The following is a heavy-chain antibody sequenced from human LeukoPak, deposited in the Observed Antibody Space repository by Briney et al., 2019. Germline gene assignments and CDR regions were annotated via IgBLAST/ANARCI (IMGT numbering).Heavy chain of an antibody. V-gene: IGHV1-8*01. D-gene: IGHD2-2*01. CDR2: VRPQNGDS. J-gene: IGHJ4*02. Sequence: ASVTVSRKTSGYGFTSYDVNWLCQAAGQGLGWIGWVRPQNGDSNYEQKSQNKVTMISNTSTSTVHIQLKSLTFEDTAVYFCARGPADSTSSDYWGQRTLVTVSS. CDR1: GYGFTSYD. CDR3: ARGPADSTSSDY.